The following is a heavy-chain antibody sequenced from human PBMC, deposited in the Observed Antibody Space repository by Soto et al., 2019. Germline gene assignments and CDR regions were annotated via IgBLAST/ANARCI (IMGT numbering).Heavy chain of an antibody. D-gene: IGHD6-6*01. Sequence: SETLSLTCTVSGGSISSADYYWNWIRQPPGKGLEWIGYIYYSGNTYYTPSLKSRVTISVDTSKNQFSLKLNSVTAADTAVYYCARGIYSTSSFFDSWGQGTLVTVSS. CDR3: ARGIYSTSSFFDS. CDR2: IYYSGNT. CDR1: GGSISSADYY. J-gene: IGHJ4*02. V-gene: IGHV4-30-4*01.